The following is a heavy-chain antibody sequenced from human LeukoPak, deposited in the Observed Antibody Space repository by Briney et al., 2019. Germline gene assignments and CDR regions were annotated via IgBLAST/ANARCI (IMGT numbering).Heavy chain of an antibody. J-gene: IGHJ6*03. Sequence: SETLSLTCTVSGDSVSSGNYYWSWIRQPAGKGLEWIGRMHSSGSTKYNSSLKSRVTISVDTSKNQFSLKLSSVTAADTAVYYCARADTGYSSGWSGGLYYYYYMDVWGKGTTVTISS. V-gene: IGHV4-61*10. CDR1: GDSVSSGNYY. CDR2: MHSSGST. D-gene: IGHD6-19*01. CDR3: ARADTGYSSGWSGGLYYYYYMDV.